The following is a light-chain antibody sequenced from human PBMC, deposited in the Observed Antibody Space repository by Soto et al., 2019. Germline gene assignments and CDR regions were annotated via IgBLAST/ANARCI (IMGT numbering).Light chain of an antibody. CDR1: SSNIGSHV. CDR2: NNN. Sequence: QSVLTQPPSASGTPGQRVTICCSGSSSNIGSHVVYWYQQLAGTAPKLLMYNNNQRPSGVPDRFSGSKSGTSASLAISGLQSEDEADYYCAVWDDSLDGWVFGGGTKVTVL. V-gene: IGLV1-44*01. CDR3: AVWDDSLDGWV. J-gene: IGLJ3*02.